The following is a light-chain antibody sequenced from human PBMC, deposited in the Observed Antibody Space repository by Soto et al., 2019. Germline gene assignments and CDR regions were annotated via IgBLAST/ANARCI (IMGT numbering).Light chain of an antibody. CDR2: GAS. CDR3: QQYKNGWT. CDR1: QSVSSN. Sequence: EIVMTQSPATLSVSPGERATLSCRASQSVSSNLAWYQQKPGQAPRLLIYGASTRATGIPATFSGGGSGTEFTLTISSLRSEDFAIYYCQQYKNGWTFGQGTKVDIK. V-gene: IGKV3-15*01. J-gene: IGKJ1*01.